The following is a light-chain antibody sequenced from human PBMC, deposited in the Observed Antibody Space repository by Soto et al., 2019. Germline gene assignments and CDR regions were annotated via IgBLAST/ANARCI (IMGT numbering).Light chain of an antibody. Sequence: EIVLTQSPVPLSLSPGERATLSCRASQSVGSTYLAWYQQKPGQAPRLLIYGASSRATGIPDRFSGSGSGTDFTLTISRLEPEDFAVYYCQQFAGSPTWTFGQGTKVDIK. CDR2: GAS. CDR3: QQFAGSPTWT. J-gene: IGKJ1*01. V-gene: IGKV3-20*01. CDR1: QSVGSTY.